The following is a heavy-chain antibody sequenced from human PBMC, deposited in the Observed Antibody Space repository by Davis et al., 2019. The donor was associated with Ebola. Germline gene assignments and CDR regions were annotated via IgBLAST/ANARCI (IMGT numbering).Heavy chain of an antibody. CDR1: GFTFNIFD. Sequence: GGSPRLSCAASGFTFNIFDMHWVRQAPGRGLEWVAFVRSHGSDDHYADSVKGRFTISRDNSKNTLYLQMNSLRPEDTAVYYCARDSDDYCFDYWGQGTLVTVSS. CDR3: ARDSDDYCFDY. V-gene: IGHV3-30*02. D-gene: IGHD2-21*02. CDR2: VRSHGSDD. J-gene: IGHJ4*02.